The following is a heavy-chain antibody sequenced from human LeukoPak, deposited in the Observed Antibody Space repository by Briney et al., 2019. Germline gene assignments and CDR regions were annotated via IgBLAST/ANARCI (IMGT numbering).Heavy chain of an antibody. Sequence: GGSLRLSCVASGFTFSRHGMNWVRQAPGKGLEWVSVIYSGGSTYYADSVKGRFTISRDNSKNTLYLQMNSLRAEDTAVYYCARGRMDVWGKGTTVTISS. V-gene: IGHV3-53*01. J-gene: IGHJ6*04. CDR1: GFTFSRHG. CDR2: IYSGGST. CDR3: ARGRMDV.